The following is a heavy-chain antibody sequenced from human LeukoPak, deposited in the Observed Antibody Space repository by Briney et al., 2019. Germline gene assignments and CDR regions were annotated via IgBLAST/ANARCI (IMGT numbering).Heavy chain of an antibody. V-gene: IGHV4-59*01. J-gene: IGHJ6*02. Sequence: PSETLSLTCTVSGGSISSYYWSWLRQPPGKGLEWIGYIYYSGSTNYNPSLKSRVTISVDTSKNQFSLKLSSVTAADTAVYYCARGTTVVTHAGYYYGMDVWGQGTTVTVSS. CDR2: IYYSGST. CDR1: GGSISSYY. D-gene: IGHD4-23*01. CDR3: ARGTTVVTHAGYYYGMDV.